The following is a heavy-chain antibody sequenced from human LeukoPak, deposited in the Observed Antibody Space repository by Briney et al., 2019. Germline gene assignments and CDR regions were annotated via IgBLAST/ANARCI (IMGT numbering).Heavy chain of an antibody. CDR3: ARGSWYDPNWFDP. Sequence: SETLSLTCSVSGDSMSSSSYYWSWIRQPPGKGLEWIGEINHSGSTNYNPSLKSRVTISVDTSKNQFSLKLSSVTAADTAVYYCARGSWYDPNWFDPWGQGTLVTVSS. V-gene: IGHV4-39*07. CDR1: GDSMSSSSYY. D-gene: IGHD6-13*01. CDR2: INHSGST. J-gene: IGHJ5*02.